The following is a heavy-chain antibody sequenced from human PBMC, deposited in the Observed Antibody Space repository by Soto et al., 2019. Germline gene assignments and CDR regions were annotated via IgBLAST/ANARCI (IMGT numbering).Heavy chain of an antibody. D-gene: IGHD6-25*01. J-gene: IGHJ6*02. CDR3: AKVPADSSAAFIYYYYYGMSG. CDR1: GFTFSSYA. V-gene: IGHV3-23*01. CDR2: ISGSGGST. Sequence: PGGSLRLSCAASGFTFSSYAMSWVRQAPGKGLEWVSAISGSGGSTYYADSVKGRFTISRDNSKNTLYLQMNSLRAEDTAVYYCAKVPADSSAAFIYYYYYGMSGWGQGTTVPVSS.